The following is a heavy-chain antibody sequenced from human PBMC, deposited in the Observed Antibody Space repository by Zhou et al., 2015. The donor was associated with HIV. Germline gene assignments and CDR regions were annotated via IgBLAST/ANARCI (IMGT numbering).Heavy chain of an antibody. CDR3: AKVLYSSSSG. CDR2: ISGSGGST. J-gene: IGHJ4*02. V-gene: IGHV3-23*01. CDR1: GFTFSSYA. Sequence: EVQLFGVWGEAWYSLGGSLRLSCAASGFTFSSYAMSWVRQAPGKGLEWVSAISGSGGSTYYADSVKGRFTISRDNSKNTLYLQMNSLRAEDTAVYYCAKVLYSSSSGWGQGTLVTVSS. D-gene: IGHD6-6*01.